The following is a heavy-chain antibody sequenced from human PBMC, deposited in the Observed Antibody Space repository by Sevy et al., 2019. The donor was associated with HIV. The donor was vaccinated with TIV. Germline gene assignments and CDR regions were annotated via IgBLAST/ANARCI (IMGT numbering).Heavy chain of an antibody. J-gene: IGHJ4*02. V-gene: IGHV1-2*06. D-gene: IGHD6-13*01. Sequence: ASVKVSCKASGYTFTGYYMHWVRQAPGQGLEWMGRINPNSGGTNYAQKFQGRVTMTRETSIRTAYMELSRLRSDDTAVYYCASSPQLVHYWGQGTLVTVSS. CDR1: GYTFTGYY. CDR2: INPNSGGT. CDR3: ASSPQLVHY.